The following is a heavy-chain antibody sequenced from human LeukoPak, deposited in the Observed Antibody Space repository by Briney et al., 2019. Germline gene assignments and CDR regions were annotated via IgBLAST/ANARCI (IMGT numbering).Heavy chain of an antibody. CDR3: ARDRHCVNGVCHSPPGMDV. CDR1: GFTFSSYS. CDR2: ISSSSSYI. Sequence: GGSLRLSCAASGFTFSSYSMNWVRQAPGKGLEWVSSISSSSSYIYYADSVKGRFTISRDNAKNSLYLQMNSLRAEDTAVYYCARDRHCVNGVCHSPPGMDVWGQGTTVTVSS. D-gene: IGHD2-8*01. J-gene: IGHJ6*02. V-gene: IGHV3-21*01.